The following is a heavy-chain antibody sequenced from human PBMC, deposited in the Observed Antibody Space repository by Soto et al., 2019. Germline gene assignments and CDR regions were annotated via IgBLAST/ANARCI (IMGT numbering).Heavy chain of an antibody. CDR1: GFTFSSYG. CDR2: ISYDGSNK. CDR3: AKGIAAAGNWIDY. V-gene: IGHV3-30*18. D-gene: IGHD6-13*01. J-gene: IGHJ4*02. Sequence: QVQLVESGGGVVQPGRSLRLSCAAYGFTFSSYGMHWVRQAPGKGLEWVAVISYDGSNKYYADSVKGRFTISRDNSKNTLYLQMNSLRAEDTAVYYCAKGIAAAGNWIDYWGQGTLVTVSS.